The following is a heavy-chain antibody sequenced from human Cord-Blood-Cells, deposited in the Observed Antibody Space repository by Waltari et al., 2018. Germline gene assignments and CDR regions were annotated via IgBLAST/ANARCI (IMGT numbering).Heavy chain of an antibody. CDR2: INPNSGGT. Sequence: QVQLVQSGAEVKKPGASVKVSCKASGYTFTGYYMHWVRQAPGQGLEWMGWINPNSGGTNYAQKFQGGVTMTRDTSISTAYMELSRLRSDDTAVYYCARGPAPLLWFGETYGMDVWGQGTTVTVSS. V-gene: IGHV1-2*02. D-gene: IGHD3-10*01. CDR3: ARGPAPLLWFGETYGMDV. CDR1: GYTFTGYY. J-gene: IGHJ6*02.